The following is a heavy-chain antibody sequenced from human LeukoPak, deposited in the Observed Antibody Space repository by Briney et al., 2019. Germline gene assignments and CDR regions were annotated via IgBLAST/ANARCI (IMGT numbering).Heavy chain of an antibody. V-gene: IGHV5-51*01. J-gene: IGHJ6*03. CDR1: GYSFTTYW. CDR3: ARHPRYCSSTSCFPYYYMDV. D-gene: IGHD2-2*01. Sequence: GESLKISCKGSGYSFTTYWIGWVRQIPGKGLEWMGIIYPGDSDTRYSPSFQGQVTVSADKSISTAYLQWSSLKASDTAMYYCARHPRYCSSTSCFPYYYMDVWGKGATVTVSS. CDR2: IYPGDSDT.